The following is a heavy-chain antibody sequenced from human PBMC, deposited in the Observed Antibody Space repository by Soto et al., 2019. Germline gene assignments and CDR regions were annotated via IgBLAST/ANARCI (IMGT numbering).Heavy chain of an antibody. J-gene: IGHJ6*02. CDR1: GGSISSYY. V-gene: IGHV4-59*12. Sequence: SETLSLTCTVSGGSISSYYWSWIRQPPGKGLELEWNVYYSDSTNYNPSLKSRVTISVDTSKNQFSLKLSSVTAADTAVYYCARDYRASYPAYYYYGMDVWGQGTTVTVSS. CDR2: VYYSDST. CDR3: ARDYRASYPAYYYYGMDV. D-gene: IGHD3-16*02.